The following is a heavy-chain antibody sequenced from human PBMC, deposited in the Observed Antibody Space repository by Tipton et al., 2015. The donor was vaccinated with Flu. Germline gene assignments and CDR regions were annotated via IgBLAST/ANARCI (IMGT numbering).Heavy chain of an antibody. Sequence: CAASGFSFSDYWMSWVRQAPGKGLEWVANIKQDGAERHYVDSVKGRFTISRDNAKNSLYLQMNSLRPEDAAVYYCARDPSGYGFDYWGQGILVTVSS. CDR3: ARDPSGYGFDY. V-gene: IGHV3-7*01. CDR1: GFSFSDYW. D-gene: IGHD3-10*01. J-gene: IGHJ4*02. CDR2: IKQDGAER.